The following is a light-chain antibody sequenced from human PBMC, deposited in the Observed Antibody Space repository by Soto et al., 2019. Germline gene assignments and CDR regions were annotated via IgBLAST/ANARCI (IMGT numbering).Light chain of an antibody. V-gene: IGKV3-15*01. J-gene: IGKJ1*01. CDR3: QQYHNWPPRS. CDR2: GAA. Sequence: EIVMTQSPATLSVSPGERVTLSCMASQSVSSNLAWYQQKPGQAPRLLIYGAATRATGIPARFSGGGSETEFTLTISGLQSEDFAVYYCQQYHNWPPRSFGQGTEVEIK. CDR1: QSVSSN.